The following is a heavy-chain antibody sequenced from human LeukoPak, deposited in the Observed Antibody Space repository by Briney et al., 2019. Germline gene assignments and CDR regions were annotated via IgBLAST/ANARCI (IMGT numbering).Heavy chain of an antibody. Sequence: ASVKVSCKASGYTFTGYYMHWVRQAPGQGLEWMGWINPNSGGTNYAQKFQGRVTMTRNTSISTAYMELSSLRSEDTAVYYCARAAAGKYNWFDPWGQGTLVTVSS. J-gene: IGHJ5*02. CDR3: ARAAAGKYNWFDP. D-gene: IGHD6-13*01. V-gene: IGHV1-2*02. CDR2: INPNSGGT. CDR1: GYTFTGYY.